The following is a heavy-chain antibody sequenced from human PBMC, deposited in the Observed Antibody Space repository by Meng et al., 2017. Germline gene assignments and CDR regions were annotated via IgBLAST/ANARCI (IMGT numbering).Heavy chain of an antibody. J-gene: IGHJ4*02. CDR2: INPNSGGT. CDR3: ARERISSGWYRRDGSEIDH. V-gene: IGHV1-2*02. D-gene: IGHD6-19*01. Sequence: ASVKVSCKASGYTFTGYYMHWVRQAPGQGLEWMGWINPNSGGTNYAQKFQGRVNMTRDTSISTAYMELSRLRSDDTAVYYCARERISSGWYRRDGSEIDHWGQGTLVTVSS. CDR1: GYTFTGYY.